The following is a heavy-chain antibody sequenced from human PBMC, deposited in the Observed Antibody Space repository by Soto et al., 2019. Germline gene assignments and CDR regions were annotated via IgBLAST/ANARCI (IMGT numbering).Heavy chain of an antibody. Sequence: GESLKISCKGFGYRFTSFWIGWVRQMPGKGLEWMGIIHPDDSDTKYNQPFQGQVTISADKSISTAYLQWSSLKASDTAMYFCLQYGGKKLDYWGQGTLVTVSS. CDR3: LQYGGKKLDY. CDR1: GYRFTSFW. CDR2: IHPDDSDT. J-gene: IGHJ4*02. D-gene: IGHD2-15*01. V-gene: IGHV5-51*01.